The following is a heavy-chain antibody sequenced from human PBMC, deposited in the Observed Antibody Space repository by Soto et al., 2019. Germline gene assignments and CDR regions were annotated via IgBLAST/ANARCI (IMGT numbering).Heavy chain of an antibody. D-gene: IGHD3-22*01. J-gene: IGHJ4*02. V-gene: IGHV3-23*01. Sequence: PGGSLRLSCAASGFTFSSYAMSWVRQAPGKGLEWVSAISGSGGSTYYADSVKGRFTISRDNSKNTLYLQMNSLRAEDTAVYYCAKDGRGHYDSSGCYYWGQGTLVTVSS. CDR3: AKDGRGHYDSSGCYY. CDR1: GFTFSSYA. CDR2: ISGSGGST.